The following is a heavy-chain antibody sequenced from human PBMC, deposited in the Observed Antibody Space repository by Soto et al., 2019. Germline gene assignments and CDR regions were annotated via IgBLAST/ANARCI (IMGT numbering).Heavy chain of an antibody. D-gene: IGHD6-6*01. CDR2: INHSGNT. CDR1: GGSFSGYY. V-gene: IGHV4-34*01. Sequence: LSLTCAVYGGSFSGYYWTWIRQPPGKGLEWIGEINHSGNTNYNLSLKSRVTISLDMSKNQFSLKLRSVTAADTAVYYCARGFHSSALFSRYTKFDNWGQGTLVTVSS. J-gene: IGHJ4*02. CDR3: ARGFHSSALFSRYTKFDN.